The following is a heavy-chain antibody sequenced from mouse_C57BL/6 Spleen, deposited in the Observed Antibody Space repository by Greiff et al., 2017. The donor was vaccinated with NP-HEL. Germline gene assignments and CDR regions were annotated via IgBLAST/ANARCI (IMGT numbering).Heavy chain of an antibody. CDR2: INPNNGGT. Sequence: VQLKESGPELVKPGASVKMSCKASGYTFTDYNMHWVKQSHGKSLEWIGYINPNNGGTSYNQKFKGKATLTVNKSSSTAYMELRSLTSEDSAVYYCARFSNYYGSSYDYWGQGTTLTVSS. J-gene: IGHJ2*01. CDR1: GYTFTDYN. V-gene: IGHV1-22*01. D-gene: IGHD1-1*01. CDR3: ARFSNYYGSSYDY.